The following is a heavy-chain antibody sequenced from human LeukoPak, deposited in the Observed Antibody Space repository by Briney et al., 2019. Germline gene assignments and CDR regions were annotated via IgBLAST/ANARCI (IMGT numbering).Heavy chain of an antibody. CDR2: ISNNGGST. V-gene: IGHV3-64D*08. J-gene: IGHJ4*02. CDR3: VARFGALF. D-gene: IGHD3-10*01. CDR1: GFTFSSSA. Sequence: GGSLRLSCSASGFTFSSSAMHWVRQAPGKGLEYVSSISNNGGSTYYADSVKGRFTISRDNSTNTVFLQMSSLRAEDTAVYYCVARFGALFWGQGTLVTVSS.